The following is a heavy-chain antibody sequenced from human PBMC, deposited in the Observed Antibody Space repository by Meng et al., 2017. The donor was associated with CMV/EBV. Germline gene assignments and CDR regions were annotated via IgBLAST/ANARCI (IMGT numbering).Heavy chain of an antibody. V-gene: IGHV3-20*04. CDR2: INWNGGST. CDR3: ARDLVVPPEDYYYGMDV. D-gene: IGHD2-2*01. Sequence: GGSLRLSCAASGFTFDDYGMSWVRQAPGKGLEWVSGINWNGGSTGYADSVKGRFTISRDNAKNSLYLQMNSLRAEDTALYYCARDLVVPPEDYYYGMDVWGQGTTVNVSS. CDR1: GFTFDDYG. J-gene: IGHJ6*02.